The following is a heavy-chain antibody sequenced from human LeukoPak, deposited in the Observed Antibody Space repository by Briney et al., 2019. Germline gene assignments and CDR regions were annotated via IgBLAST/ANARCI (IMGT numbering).Heavy chain of an antibody. CDR2: ISSSSSYI. J-gene: IGHJ6*03. D-gene: IGHD3-10*01. CDR1: GFTFSSYS. Sequence: GGSLRLSCAASGFTFSSYSMNWVRQAPGKGLEWVSSISSSSSYIYYADSVKGRFTISRVNAKNSLYLQMNSLRAEDTAVYYCARGDLGDGSGSSYYYMDVWGKGTTVTVSS. V-gene: IGHV3-21*01. CDR3: ARGDLGDGSGSSYYYMDV.